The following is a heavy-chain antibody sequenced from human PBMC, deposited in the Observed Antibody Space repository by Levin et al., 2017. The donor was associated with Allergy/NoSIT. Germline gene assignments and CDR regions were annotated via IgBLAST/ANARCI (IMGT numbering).Heavy chain of an antibody. Sequence: GGSLRLSCAASGFTFSSYSMNWVRQAPGKGLEWVSSISSSSSYIYYADSVKGRFTISRDNAKNSLYLQMNSLRAEDTAVYYCARDPPLSYYYDSSGYYSSDRDYWGQGTLVTVSS. CDR1: GFTFSSYS. D-gene: IGHD3-22*01. CDR2: ISSSSSYI. V-gene: IGHV3-21*01. J-gene: IGHJ4*02. CDR3: ARDPPLSYYYDSSGYYSSDRDY.